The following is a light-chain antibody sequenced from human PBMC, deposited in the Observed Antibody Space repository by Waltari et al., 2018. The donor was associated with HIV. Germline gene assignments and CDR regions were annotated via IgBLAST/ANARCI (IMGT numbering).Light chain of an antibody. J-gene: IGKJ1*01. CDR1: QSVSTK. CDR3: QQYNSWPQT. Sequence: EIVLTQSPVTLSVSPGASATVSCRASQSVSTKVAWYQQKPGRAHTLLVYDASTTAPGVPDRFSGSGSGTEFTLSILSLQSEDFALYFCQQYNSWPQTFGRGTQVDIK. CDR2: DAS. V-gene: IGKV3-15*01.